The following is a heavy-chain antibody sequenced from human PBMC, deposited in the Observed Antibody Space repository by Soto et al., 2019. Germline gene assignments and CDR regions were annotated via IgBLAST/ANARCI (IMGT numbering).Heavy chain of an antibody. CDR3: ATQTISYTWGV. V-gene: IGHV4-4*02. CDR2: LSRGDER. J-gene: IGHJ6*02. CDR1: GAPITTTKW. Sequence: QVQLQESGPGLVKPSETLSLTCTVSGAPITTTKWWAWVRLPPGKGLECIVELSRGDERSSNPSLEGRFTMSLDKSNNHFSLKLTSVTAADTAIYYCATQTISYTWGVWGRGTSVTVSS. D-gene: IGHD3-16*01.